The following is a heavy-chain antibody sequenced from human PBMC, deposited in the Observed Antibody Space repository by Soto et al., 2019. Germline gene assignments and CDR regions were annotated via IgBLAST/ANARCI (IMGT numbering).Heavy chain of an antibody. CDR3: ARFTVITDWGYFQY. Sequence: QVQLVESGGDVVQPGRSLRVSCAASGFTFSRSAMHWVRQAPGRGLEWVAVIANDGGNKYYADSVKGRFTISRDNSKNTVYLHMNSLRVEDTAVYYCARFTVITDWGYFQYWGQGTLVTVSS. J-gene: IGHJ1*01. CDR2: IANDGGNK. D-gene: IGHD4-17*01. V-gene: IGHV3-30-3*01. CDR1: GFTFSRSA.